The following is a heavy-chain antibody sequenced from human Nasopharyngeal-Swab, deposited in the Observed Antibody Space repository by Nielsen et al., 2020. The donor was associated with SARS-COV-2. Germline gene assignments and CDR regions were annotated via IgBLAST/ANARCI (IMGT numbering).Heavy chain of an antibody. J-gene: IGHJ4*02. V-gene: IGHV3-53*01. CDR1: GFTVSSNY. CDR3: ARDCDHHYFDY. Sequence: GESLKISCAASGFTVSSNYMSWVRQAPGKGLEWVSVIYSGGSTYYADSVKGRFTISRDNSKNTLYLQMNSLRAENTAVYYCARDCDHHYFDYWGQGTLVTVSS. D-gene: IGHD1-14*01. CDR2: IYSGGST.